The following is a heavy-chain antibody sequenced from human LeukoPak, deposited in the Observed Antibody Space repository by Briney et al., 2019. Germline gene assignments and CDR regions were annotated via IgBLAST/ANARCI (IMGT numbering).Heavy chain of an antibody. CDR3: GKTTVGYSSGQKPAWPVDY. D-gene: IGHD5-18*01. J-gene: IGHJ4*02. V-gene: IGHV3-23*01. Sequence: GGSLRPSCEASGFTFGSHAMYWVRQAPGKGLEWVAGIFGSGGSPHYADPVKGRFTISRDNSRNTVYLQINSLRAEDTAVYYCGKTTVGYSSGQKPAWPVDYWGQGTLVTVSS. CDR2: IFGSGGSP. CDR1: GFTFGSHA.